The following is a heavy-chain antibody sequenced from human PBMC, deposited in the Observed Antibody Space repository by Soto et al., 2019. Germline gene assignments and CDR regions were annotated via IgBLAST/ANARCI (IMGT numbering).Heavy chain of an antibody. J-gene: IGHJ4*01. CDR2: IKNKNDGGTT. D-gene: IGHD3-10*01. Sequence: EVELVESGGGLVKPGGSLTLSCVASGFSFKNAWMNWVRQAPGKGLEWVGRIKNKNDGGTTDYAAFVKGRFTISRDASENTLYLHMNGLKTEDTSVYFCTGLWFGEIYNYWGQGSLVTVSS. V-gene: IGHV3-15*07. CDR3: TGLWFGEIYNY. CDR1: GFSFKNAW.